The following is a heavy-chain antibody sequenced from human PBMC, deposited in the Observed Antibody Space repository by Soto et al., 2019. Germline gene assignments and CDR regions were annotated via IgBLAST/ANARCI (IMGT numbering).Heavy chain of an antibody. J-gene: IGHJ4*01. CDR2: NSTSGDTK. CDR3: ARDSHVGSGWQLTADY. Sequence: KPGGSLRLSCAASGFTFDDYYMSWIRQAPGKGLEWVSYNSTSGDTKYYAESVRGRFTISRDNAQNSLYLEMNNLRAEDTAVYYCARDSHVGSGWQLTADYWGQGTLVTVSS. CDR1: GFTFDDYY. V-gene: IGHV3-11*04. D-gene: IGHD6-19*01.